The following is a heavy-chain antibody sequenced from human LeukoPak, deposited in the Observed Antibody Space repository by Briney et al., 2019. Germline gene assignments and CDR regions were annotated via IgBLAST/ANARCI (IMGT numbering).Heavy chain of an antibody. Sequence: PGGSLRLSCAASGFTVSSNYMSWVRQAPGKGLEWVSVISGSGDTTYYADSVKGRFTISRDNSKNTLYLQMNSLRAEDTAVYYCAREVPASDYWGQGTLSPSP. CDR2: ISGSGDTT. J-gene: IGHJ4*02. CDR1: GFTVSSNY. CDR3: AREVPASDY. V-gene: IGHV3-23*01. D-gene: IGHD2-2*01.